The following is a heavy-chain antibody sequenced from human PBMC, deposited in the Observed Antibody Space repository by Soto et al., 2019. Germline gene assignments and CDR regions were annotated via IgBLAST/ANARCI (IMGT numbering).Heavy chain of an antibody. V-gene: IGHV1-69*13. J-gene: IGHJ3*02. CDR1: GGTFSSYA. CDR3: ARRHVSNTAMVRSLEDAFDI. D-gene: IGHD5-18*01. CDR2: IIPIFGTA. Sequence: SVKVSCKASGGTFSSYAISWVRQAPGQGLEWMGGIIPIFGTANYAQKFQGRVTITADGSTSTAYMELSSLRSEDTAVYYCARRHVSNTAMVRSLEDAFDIWGQGTIVTVSS.